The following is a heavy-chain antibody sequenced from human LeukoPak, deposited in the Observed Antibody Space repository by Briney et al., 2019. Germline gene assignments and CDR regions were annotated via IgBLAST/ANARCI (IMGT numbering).Heavy chain of an antibody. Sequence: PSETLSLTCAVSGGSISSGSYSWSWIRQPPGKGLEWIGYFYYSGSTYYNPSLKSRVAISVDPSKNQFSPNLSSVTAADTAVYYCAPPPYYYEANGYSVAWGQGTLVTVSS. CDR1: GGSISSGSYS. D-gene: IGHD3-22*01. J-gene: IGHJ5*02. V-gene: IGHV4-30-4*07. CDR3: APPPYYYEANGYSVA. CDR2: FYYSGST.